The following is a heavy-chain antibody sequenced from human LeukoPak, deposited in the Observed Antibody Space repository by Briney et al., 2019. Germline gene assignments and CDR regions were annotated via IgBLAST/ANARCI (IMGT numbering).Heavy chain of an antibody. Sequence: GGSLRLSCAASGFTFSSYNMNWVRQAPGKGLEWVSDISGTGDTTYYADSVKGRFTISRDNSKNTLLLQMNSLRAEDTAVYYCATDASYFQHWGQGTLVTVSS. J-gene: IGHJ1*01. CDR3: ATDASYFQH. CDR1: GFTFSSYN. CDR2: ISGTGDTT. V-gene: IGHV3-23*01.